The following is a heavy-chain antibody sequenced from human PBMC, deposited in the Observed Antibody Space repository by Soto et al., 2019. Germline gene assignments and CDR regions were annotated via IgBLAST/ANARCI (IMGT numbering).Heavy chain of an antibody. CDR2: ISGYNGDT. Sequence: GASVKGSCKASCYTFTRYGISWVRQAPGQGLEWKGWISGYNGDTTQAQKFQGKVTMTIDTSMSTVYMGLRSLTSDDPSFFFCAKKGQPPYYYSGLDVGGKGTKVTASS. CDR1: CYTFTRYG. CDR3: AKKGQPPYYYSGLDV. V-gene: IGHV1-18*01. J-gene: IGHJ6*04.